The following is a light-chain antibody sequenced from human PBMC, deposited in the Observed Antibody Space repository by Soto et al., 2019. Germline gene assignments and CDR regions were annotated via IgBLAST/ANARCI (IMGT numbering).Light chain of an antibody. Sequence: EVVMTQSPATLSVFPGERVTLSCRASQSVSTSLAWYQQKPGQAPRLLIYSASTRATGIPARFSGSGSGTEFTLTISSRESEDFAVYYCQQYINGYTFGQGTKLEIK. CDR3: QQYINGYT. V-gene: IGKV3-15*01. CDR2: SAS. CDR1: QSVSTS. J-gene: IGKJ2*01.